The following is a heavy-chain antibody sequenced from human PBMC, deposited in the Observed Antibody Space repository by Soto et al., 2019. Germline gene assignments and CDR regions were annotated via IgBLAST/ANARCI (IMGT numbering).Heavy chain of an antibody. J-gene: IGHJ4*02. CDR3: AKRNRVGSGLRHFDF. Sequence: PGGSLRVSWAASGFTFSSHSMSWVRQAPGKGLEWVSSVSSNGLGTYYADSVKGRFTISRDDSKNTLYLQMNSLRAEDTAIYYCAKRNRVGSGLRHFDFWGQGTQVTVSS. D-gene: IGHD2-2*01. CDR2: VSSNGLGT. CDR1: GFTFSSHS. V-gene: IGHV3-23*01.